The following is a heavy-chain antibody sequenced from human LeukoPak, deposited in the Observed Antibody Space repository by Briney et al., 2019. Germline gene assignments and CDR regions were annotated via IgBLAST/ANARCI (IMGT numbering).Heavy chain of an antibody. CDR2: IYPGDSGT. CDR3: ARREISGSSSFDY. CDR1: GYSFTSYW. V-gene: IGHV5-51*01. J-gene: IGHJ4*02. D-gene: IGHD3-10*01. Sequence: GEPLQISCKGSGYSFTSYWFGWVRQMPGKGLEWMGIIYPGDSGTRYSPSFQGQATISADKSIRTAYLQWSSLKASDTAMYYCARREISGSSSFDYWGQGTLVSVSS.